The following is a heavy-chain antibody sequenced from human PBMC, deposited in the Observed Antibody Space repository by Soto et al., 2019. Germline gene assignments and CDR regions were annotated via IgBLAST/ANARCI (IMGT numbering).Heavy chain of an antibody. Sequence: GGSLRLSCAASGFTFSSYGMHWVRQAPGKGLEWVAVISYDGSNKYYADSVKGRFTISRDNSKNTLYLQMNSLRAEDTAVYYCASGIVGATPFDYWGQGTLVTVSS. CDR1: GFTFSSYG. J-gene: IGHJ4*02. CDR3: ASGIVGATPFDY. D-gene: IGHD1-26*01. V-gene: IGHV3-30*03. CDR2: ISYDGSNK.